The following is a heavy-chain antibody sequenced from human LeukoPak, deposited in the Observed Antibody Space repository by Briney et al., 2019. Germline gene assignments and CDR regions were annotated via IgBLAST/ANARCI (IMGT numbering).Heavy chain of an antibody. CDR2: INHSGST. Sequence: PSETLSLTCAVYGGSFSGYYWSWIRQPPGKGLEWIGEINHSGSTNYNPSLKSRVTISVDTSKNQFSLKLSSVTAADTAVYYCARRDGSGSNYYYYYMDVWGTGTTVTIS. CDR1: GGSFSGYY. J-gene: IGHJ6*03. V-gene: IGHV4-34*01. D-gene: IGHD3-10*01. CDR3: ARRDGSGSNYYYYYMDV.